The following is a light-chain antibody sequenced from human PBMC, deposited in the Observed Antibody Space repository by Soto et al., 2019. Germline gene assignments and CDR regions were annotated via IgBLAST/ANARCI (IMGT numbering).Light chain of an antibody. Sequence: ILIPKSHTLLSASTGARVTISCRMSQGISSYLAWYQQKPGKAPELLIYAASTLQSGVPSRFSGSGSGAEFTLTISSLQSDDFATYYCQQYYSCSLTFGQGTKVDIK. CDR1: QGISSY. CDR2: AAS. J-gene: IGKJ1*01. V-gene: IGKV1D-8*02. CDR3: QQYYSCSLT.